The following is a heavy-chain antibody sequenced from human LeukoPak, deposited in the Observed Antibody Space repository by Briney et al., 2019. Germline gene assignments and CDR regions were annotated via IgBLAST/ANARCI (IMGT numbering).Heavy chain of an antibody. CDR1: GFTFGGYG. D-gene: IGHD1-14*01. CDR3: TRYNNDHFDY. J-gene: IGHJ4*02. CDR2: IAYGGSRA. V-gene: IGHV3-33*01. Sequence: GGSLRLSCAGSGFTFGGYGMHWVRQTPGKGLEWVAVIAYGGSRAFYADSVKGRFTISRDNSKNTMSVQMDDLRAEDTAVYYCTRYNNDHFDYWGQGTLVTVSS.